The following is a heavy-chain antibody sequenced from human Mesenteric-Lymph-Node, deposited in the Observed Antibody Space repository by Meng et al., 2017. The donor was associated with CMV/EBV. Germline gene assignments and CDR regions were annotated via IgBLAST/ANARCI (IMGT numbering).Heavy chain of an antibody. Sequence: VPPEESGPGLVKPSETLSLTCIVSGVSVTSGAYHWSWIRQSPGKGLEWIGYIYGTGITIYNPSLKSRVTILLETSKNQFSLKLNSVTTADTAVYYCAKSRSSTPGIVDDWGQGTLVTVSS. CDR2: IYGTGIT. D-gene: IGHD2/OR15-2a*01. J-gene: IGHJ4*02. CDR1: GVSVTSGAYH. V-gene: IGHV4-61*08. CDR3: AKSRSSTPGIVDD.